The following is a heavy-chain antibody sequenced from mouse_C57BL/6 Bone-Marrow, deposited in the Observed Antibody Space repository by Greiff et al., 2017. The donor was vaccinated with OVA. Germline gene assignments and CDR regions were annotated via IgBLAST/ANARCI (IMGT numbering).Heavy chain of an antibody. CDR1: GFTFSSYA. CDR3: ARGGYGSSYEDY. CDR2: ISACGSYT. D-gene: IGHD1-1*01. V-gene: IGHV5-4*03. J-gene: IGHJ2*01. Sequence: EVKLMESGGGLVKPGGSLKLSCAASGFTFSSYAMSWVRQPPEKRLAWVATISACGSYTSSPDNVKGRFTISRDNAKNNMYLQMSHLKSEDTAMYYCARGGYGSSYEDYWGQGTTLTVSS.